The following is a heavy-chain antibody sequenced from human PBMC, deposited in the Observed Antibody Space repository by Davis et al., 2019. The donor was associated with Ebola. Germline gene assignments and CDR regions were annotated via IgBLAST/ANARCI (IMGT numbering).Heavy chain of an antibody. Sequence: GGSLRLSCAASGFTFSSYAMSWVRQAPGKGLERVSAISGSGGSTYYADSVKGRFTISRDNSKNTLYLQMNSLRAEDTAVYYCARVDENGDTDYWGQGTLVTVSS. V-gene: IGHV3-23*01. CDR1: GFTFSSYA. CDR2: ISGSGGST. D-gene: IGHD4-17*01. CDR3: ARVDENGDTDY. J-gene: IGHJ4*02.